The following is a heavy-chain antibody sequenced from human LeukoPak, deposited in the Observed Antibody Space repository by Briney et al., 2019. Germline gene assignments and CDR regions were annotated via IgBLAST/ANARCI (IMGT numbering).Heavy chain of an antibody. Sequence: SETLSLTCIVPGGSISNYFWTWIRQPAGKGLEWSGRIHASGTTNYNPSLKSRVTLSLDTSKSQSSLNLSSVTAADTAVYYCAREDANTTTGRALDYWGQGALITVSS. J-gene: IGHJ4*02. CDR1: GGSISNYF. CDR2: IHASGTT. V-gene: IGHV4-4*07. D-gene: IGHD1-14*01. CDR3: AREDANTTTGRALDY.